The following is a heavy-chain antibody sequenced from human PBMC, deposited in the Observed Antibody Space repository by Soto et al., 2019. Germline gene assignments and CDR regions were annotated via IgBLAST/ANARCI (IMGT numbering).Heavy chain of an antibody. V-gene: IGHV4-4*02. CDR1: GGSISSNNW. D-gene: IGHD1-1*01. Sequence: QVQLQESGPGLVKPSGTLSLTCAVSGGSISSNNWWSWVRQPPGKGLEWIGEIYHSGSTSYNPSLKSRVTISVDKSKNQFSLTLPSVTAADTAVYYCARDNEQGTSLAYWGQGTLVTVSS. CDR2: IYHSGST. CDR3: ARDNEQGTSLAY. J-gene: IGHJ4*02.